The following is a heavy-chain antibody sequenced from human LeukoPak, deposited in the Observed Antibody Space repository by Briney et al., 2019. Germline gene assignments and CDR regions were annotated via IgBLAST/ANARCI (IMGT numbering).Heavy chain of an antibody. CDR2: FYSSGCT. V-gene: IGHV4-4*07. Sequence: SETLSLTCTVSGDSISSYYWSWIRQPAGKGLEWIGHFYSSGCTNSNPSLKSRVTMSVDTSKNQFSLKLGSVTAADTAVYYCARQLPYYDILTGSRYFYYALDAWGQGTTVTVSS. CDR3: ARQLPYYDILTGSRYFYYALDA. J-gene: IGHJ6*02. D-gene: IGHD3-9*01. CDR1: GDSISSYY.